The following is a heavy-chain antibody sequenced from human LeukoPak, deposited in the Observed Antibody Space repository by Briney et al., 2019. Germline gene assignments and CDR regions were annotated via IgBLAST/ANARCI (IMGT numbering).Heavy chain of an antibody. D-gene: IGHD3-10*01. J-gene: IGHJ4*02. CDR1: GFTFSSYG. CDR2: IWYDGSNK. Sequence: GGSLRLSCAASGFTFSSYGMHWVRQAPGKGLEWVAVIWYDGSNKYYADSVKGRFTISRDNSKNTLYLQMNSLRAEDTAVYYCAREAEELLWFGDLADSWGEGTLVTVSS. V-gene: IGHV3-33*01. CDR3: AREAEELLWFGDLADS.